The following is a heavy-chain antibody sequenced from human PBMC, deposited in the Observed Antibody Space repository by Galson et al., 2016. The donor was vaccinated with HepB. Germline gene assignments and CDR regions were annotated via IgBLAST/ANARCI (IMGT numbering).Heavy chain of an antibody. J-gene: IGHJ4*02. V-gene: IGHV6-1*01. CDR3: ARSPTSAVAVAGYIDY. CDR1: GDSVSTNRVA. CDR2: TYYRSKWYN. Sequence: CAISGDSVSTNRVAWDWIRQSPSRGLEWLGRTYYRSKWYNDYAVSVKSRITINPDTSKNQFSLQLKSVTPEDTAVYYCARSPTSAVAVAGYIDYWGQGTLVTVSA. D-gene: IGHD6-19*01.